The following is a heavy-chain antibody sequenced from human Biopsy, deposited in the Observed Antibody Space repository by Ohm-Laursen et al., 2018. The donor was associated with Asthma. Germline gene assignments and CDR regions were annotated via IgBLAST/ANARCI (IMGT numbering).Heavy chain of an antibody. Sequence: SSVKVSCKPLGGTFNTYVIGWVRQAPGQGLEWMGGINSVFGTTTYPQKFQDRVTITADDSTSTIYMELSSLRSEDTAVYYCARKAGSCISRTCYSLDFWGQGTLVTVSS. J-gene: IGHJ4*02. CDR1: GGTFNTYV. D-gene: IGHD2-2*01. CDR2: INSVFGTT. V-gene: IGHV1-69*01. CDR3: ARKAGSCISRTCYSLDF.